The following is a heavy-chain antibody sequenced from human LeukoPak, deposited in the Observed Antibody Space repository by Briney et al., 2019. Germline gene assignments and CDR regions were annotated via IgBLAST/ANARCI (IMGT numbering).Heavy chain of an antibody. D-gene: IGHD3-10*01. CDR1: GFTFSTYS. Sequence: GGSLRLSCAASGFTFSTYSMSWVRQAPGKGLEWVSAIRGGGGDTYYADSVKGRFTISRDNSKATLSLQMNSLRAEDTAVYCCAKISWDGRGSFYWGQGTLVTGSS. CDR3: AKISWDGRGSFY. CDR2: IRGGGGDT. J-gene: IGHJ4*02. V-gene: IGHV3-23*01.